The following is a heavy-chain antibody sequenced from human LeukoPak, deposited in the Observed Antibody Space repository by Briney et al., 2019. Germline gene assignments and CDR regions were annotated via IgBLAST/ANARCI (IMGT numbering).Heavy chain of an antibody. J-gene: IGHJ5*02. CDR3: ARQRFTMRAYAGNWFDP. CDR2: IYPGDSDT. CDR1: GYRFSNYW. D-gene: IGHD3-10*01. Sequence: GESLKISCKGSGYRFSNYWIGWVRQMPGKGLEWMGIIYPGDSDTRYNPSFQDQVTISADKSISTAYLQWSSLKASDTAMYYCARQRFTMRAYAGNWFDPWGQGTLVTVSS. V-gene: IGHV5-51*01.